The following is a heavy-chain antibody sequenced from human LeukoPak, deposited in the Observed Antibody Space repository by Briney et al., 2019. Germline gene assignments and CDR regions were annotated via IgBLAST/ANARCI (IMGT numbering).Heavy chain of an antibody. J-gene: IGHJ1*01. Sequence: GSSVKVSCKASGGTFSSYAISWVRQAPGQGLEWMGRIIPIFGTANYAQKFQGRVTITTDESTSTAYMELSSLRSEDPAVYYCARDVGANGLSHDKYFQHWGQGTLVTVSS. D-gene: IGHD1-26*01. V-gene: IGHV1-69*05. CDR2: IIPIFGTA. CDR3: ARDVGANGLSHDKYFQH. CDR1: GGTFSSYA.